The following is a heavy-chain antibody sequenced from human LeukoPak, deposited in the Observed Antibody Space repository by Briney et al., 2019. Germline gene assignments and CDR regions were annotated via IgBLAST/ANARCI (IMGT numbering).Heavy chain of an antibody. CDR2: IYNAVTI. D-gene: IGHD4-17*01. V-gene: IGHV3-53*01. CDR1: GFTFSSYE. J-gene: IGHJ4*02. Sequence: GGSLRLSCAASGFTFSSYEMNGVRQAPGRGVEWVSFIYNAVTIHYADSVMGRFPISSDNSKNTVYLQMNSLRAEDTAVYYCILTTVTTSVEYWGQGTLVTVSS. CDR3: ILTTVTTSVEY.